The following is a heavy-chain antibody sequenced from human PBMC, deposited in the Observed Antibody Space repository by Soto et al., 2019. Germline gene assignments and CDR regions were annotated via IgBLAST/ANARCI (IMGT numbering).Heavy chain of an antibody. D-gene: IGHD3-10*01. V-gene: IGHV5-51*01. J-gene: IGHJ6*02. Sequence: GESLKISCKGSGYSFTGYWIGWVRQMPGKGLEWMGIIYPGDSDTRYSPSFQGQVTISADKSISTAYLQWSSVKASDTAMYYCAGGGVRGVITRTRDYYGMDVWGQGTTVTVSS. CDR2: IYPGDSDT. CDR1: GYSFTGYW. CDR3: AGGGVRGVITRTRDYYGMDV.